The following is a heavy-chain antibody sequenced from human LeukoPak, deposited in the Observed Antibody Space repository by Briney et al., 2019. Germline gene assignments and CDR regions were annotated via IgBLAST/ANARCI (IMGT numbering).Heavy chain of an antibody. V-gene: IGHV4-34*01. CDR1: GDSIISSY. CDR3: ARQLYGSDY. Sequence: PSETLSLTCTVSGDSIISSYWSWIRQYPGKGLEWIGEINHSGYTNYNPSLKSRVTISVDTPKNQFSLKVNSVTAADTAVYYCARQLYGSDYWGQGTLVTVSS. CDR2: INHSGYT. D-gene: IGHD1-1*01. J-gene: IGHJ4*02.